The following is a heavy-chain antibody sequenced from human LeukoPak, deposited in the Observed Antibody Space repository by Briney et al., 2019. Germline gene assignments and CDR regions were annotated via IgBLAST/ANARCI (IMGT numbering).Heavy chain of an antibody. D-gene: IGHD3-3*01. Sequence: GGSLRLSCAASGFTFSLNWMTWVRQAPGKGLEWVANIKHDGSEKYSVDSVKGRFTISRDNAKNSLYLQMNSLRVEDTAVYYCARGSGYFGPWGRGTLVIVSS. V-gene: IGHV3-7*03. CDR3: ARGSGYFGP. J-gene: IGHJ5*02. CDR2: IKHDGSEK. CDR1: GFTFSLNW.